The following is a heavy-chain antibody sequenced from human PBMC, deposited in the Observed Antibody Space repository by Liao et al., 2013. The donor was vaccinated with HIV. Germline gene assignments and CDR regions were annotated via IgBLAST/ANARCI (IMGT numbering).Heavy chain of an antibody. CDR3: ARDAYFDWDNWFDP. CDR1: GGSFSGYY. Sequence: QVQLQQWGAGLLKPSETLSLTCAVYGGSFSGYYWSWIRQPPGKGLEWIGEINHSGSTNYNPSLKSRVTISVDTSKIQFSLKLSSLTAADTAVYYCARDAYFDWDNWFDPGAREPWSPSPQ. V-gene: IGHV4-34*01. CDR2: INHSGST. D-gene: IGHD3-9*01. J-gene: IGHJ5*02.